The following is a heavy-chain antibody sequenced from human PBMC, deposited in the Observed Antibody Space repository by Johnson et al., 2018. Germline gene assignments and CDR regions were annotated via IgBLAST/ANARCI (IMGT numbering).Heavy chain of an antibody. D-gene: IGHD5-24*01. J-gene: IGHJ4*02. Sequence: QVQLQESGPGLVKPSETLSLTCTFSGGSLNNYYLTWIRQPPGKGLEWIGYMFYSGSTNDNPSLNSRVTILLDTSKNQFSLKLTSLTAADTAVYYCARGAGREGFNPGFWGQGILVTVSS. CDR3: ARGAGREGFNPGF. V-gene: IGHV4-59*01. CDR2: MFYSGST. CDR1: GGSLNNYY.